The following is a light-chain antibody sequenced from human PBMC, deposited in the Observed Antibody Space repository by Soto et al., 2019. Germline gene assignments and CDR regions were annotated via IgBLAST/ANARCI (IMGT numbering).Light chain of an antibody. CDR2: EHN. V-gene: IGLV1-51*02. Sequence: QSVLTQPPSVSAAPGQKVTISCSGSISNIGRNYVSWYQQFPGAAPKLLIYEHNKRPSGVPDRFSGSRSATSATLDITGLQAGDEADYYCAAWANPGFFFGTGTKVTVL. CDR1: ISNIGRNY. J-gene: IGLJ1*01. CDR3: AAWANPGFF.